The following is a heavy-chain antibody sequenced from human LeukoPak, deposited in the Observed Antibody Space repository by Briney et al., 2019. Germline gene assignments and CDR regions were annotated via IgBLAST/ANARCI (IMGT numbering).Heavy chain of an antibody. CDR1: GFTFSTYA. CDR2: ISNNGGST. Sequence: PGRSLRLSCSASGFTFSTYAMHWVRQAAGKGLEYVSAISNNGGSTYYADSVKGRFTISRDNSKNTLYLQMSSLRTEDTAVYYCVKALGQWLVYYFDYWGQGTLVTVSS. V-gene: IGHV3-64D*09. D-gene: IGHD6-19*01. CDR3: VKALGQWLVYYFDY. J-gene: IGHJ4*02.